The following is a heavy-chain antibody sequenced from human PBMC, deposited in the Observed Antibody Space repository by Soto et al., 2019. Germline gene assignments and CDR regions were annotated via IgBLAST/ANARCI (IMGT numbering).Heavy chain of an antibody. CDR3: ARVADIVATASFSAFDI. Sequence: ASVKVSCKASGYTFTGHYIHWVRQAPGQGLEWLGWINPNSGGTNYAQKFQDWVTLTRDTSISTVYMEMSRLRSDDTAVYYCARVADIVATASFSAFDIWGQGTMVTVSS. J-gene: IGHJ3*02. D-gene: IGHD5-12*01. V-gene: IGHV1-2*04. CDR1: GYTFTGHY. CDR2: INPNSGGT.